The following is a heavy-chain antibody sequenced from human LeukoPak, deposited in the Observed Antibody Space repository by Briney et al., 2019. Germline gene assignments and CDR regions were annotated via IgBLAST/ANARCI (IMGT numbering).Heavy chain of an antibody. J-gene: IGHJ5*02. CDR3: ARVAQQLASWLDP. CDR2: INPNSGGT. Sequence: ASVKVSFKASGYTFTDYHMHWVRRAPGQGLEWTGWINPNSGGTNYAQKFQGRVTMTRDTSISTVYMELSRLRSDDTAVYYCARVAQQLASWLDPWGQGTLVTVSS. D-gene: IGHD6-13*01. V-gene: IGHV1-2*02. CDR1: GYTFTDYH.